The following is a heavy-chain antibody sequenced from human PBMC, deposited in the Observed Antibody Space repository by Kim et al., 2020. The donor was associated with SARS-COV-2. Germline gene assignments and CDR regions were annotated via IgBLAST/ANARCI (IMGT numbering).Heavy chain of an antibody. CDR3: ARVQDGGSYYYVDY. Sequence: TPSLKRRVTISVDTSKNQFSLKLSSVTAADTAVYYCARVQDGGSYYYVDYWGQGTLVTVSS. V-gene: IGHV4-59*01. J-gene: IGHJ4*02. D-gene: IGHD1-26*01.